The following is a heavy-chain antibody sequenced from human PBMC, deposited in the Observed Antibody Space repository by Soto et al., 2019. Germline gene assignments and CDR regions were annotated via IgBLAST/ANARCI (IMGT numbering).Heavy chain of an antibody. CDR3: ARGFYFDSSAYPNFDS. D-gene: IGHD3-22*01. J-gene: IGHJ4*02. V-gene: IGHV6-1*01. CDR1: GYSVSSNSAT. CDR2: TYYRSNWSN. Sequence: QTLSLTCAISGYSVSSNSATWNLIRQSPSRGLEWLARTYYRSNWSNDYAVSVKSRITVNPDTSKNQFSLQLNSVTPEDTAVYYCARGFYFDSSAYPNFDSWGQGTLVTVSS.